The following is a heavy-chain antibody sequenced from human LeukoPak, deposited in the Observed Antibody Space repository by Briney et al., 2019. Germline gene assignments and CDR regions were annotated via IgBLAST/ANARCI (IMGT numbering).Heavy chain of an antibody. CDR3: AKAALYHEVDTAMPFR. D-gene: IGHD5-18*01. CDR1: GFTFSSYA. CDR2: VSGSGGST. Sequence: PGGSLRLSCAASGFTFSSYAMSWVRQAPGKGLEWVSAVSGSGGSTYYADSVKGRFTISRDNSKNTLYLQMNSLRAEDTAVYYCAKAALYHEVDTAMPFRWGQGTLVTVSS. J-gene: IGHJ4*02. V-gene: IGHV3-23*01.